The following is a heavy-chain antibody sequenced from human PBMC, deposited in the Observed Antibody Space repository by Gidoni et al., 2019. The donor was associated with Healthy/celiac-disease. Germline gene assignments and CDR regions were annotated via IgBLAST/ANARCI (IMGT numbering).Heavy chain of an antibody. Sequence: EVQLVESGGGVVQPGGSLRPSCAASGFTFDDYAMHWVRQAPGKGLEWISLISGDGGSTYYADSVKGRFTISRDNSKNSLYLQMNSLRTEDTALYYCAKVSGFGESVDYWGQGTLVTVSS. CDR2: ISGDGGST. CDR1: GFTFDDYA. J-gene: IGHJ4*02. D-gene: IGHD3-10*01. V-gene: IGHV3-43*02. CDR3: AKVSGFGESVDY.